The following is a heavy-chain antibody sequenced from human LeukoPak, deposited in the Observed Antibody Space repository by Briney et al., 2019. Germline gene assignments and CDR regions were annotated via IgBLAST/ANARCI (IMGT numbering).Heavy chain of an antibody. D-gene: IGHD2-2*01. V-gene: IGHV3-15*01. CDR1: GFTFNKAW. Sequence: GGSLTLSCPASGFTFNKAWMSWGRQAAGAGPGGVGGIKSQTDGGTTDSAAPVKRRFTISRDDSKNTLYLQMNSLKTEDTGVYYCTTIYCSRTSCYRAFDYWGQGTLVTVSS. J-gene: IGHJ4*02. CDR3: TTIYCSRTSCYRAFDY. CDR2: IKSQTDGGTT.